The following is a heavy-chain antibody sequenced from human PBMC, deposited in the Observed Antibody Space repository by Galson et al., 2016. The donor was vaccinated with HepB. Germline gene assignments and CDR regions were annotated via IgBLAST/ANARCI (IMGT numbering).Heavy chain of an antibody. J-gene: IGHJ4*02. CDR3: AGQMSASGNSPFDY. D-gene: IGHD3-10*01. CDR1: GVTFTNYA. CDR2: VNPVLNTA. Sequence: SVKVSCKASGVTFTNYAISWVRQAPGQGLEWMGGVNPVLNTANYAQKFHGRVTITADESTGTSFMELKYLRSGDTALYYCAGQMSASGNSPFDYWGQGALVTVSA. V-gene: IGHV1-69*13.